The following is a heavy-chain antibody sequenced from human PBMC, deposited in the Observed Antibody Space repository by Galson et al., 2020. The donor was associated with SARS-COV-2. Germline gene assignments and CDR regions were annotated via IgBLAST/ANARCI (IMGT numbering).Heavy chain of an antibody. CDR3: ATGTPLPRGFWFDP. Sequence: GASVKVSCKVSGYTLTELSMHWVRQAPGKGLEWMGGFDPDDGETIYAQKFQGRVTMTEDTSTDTAYMELSSLRSEDTAVYYCATGTPLPRGFWFDPWGQGTLVTVSS. J-gene: IGHJ5*02. CDR1: GYTLTELS. CDR2: FDPDDGET. D-gene: IGHD3-10*01. V-gene: IGHV1-24*01.